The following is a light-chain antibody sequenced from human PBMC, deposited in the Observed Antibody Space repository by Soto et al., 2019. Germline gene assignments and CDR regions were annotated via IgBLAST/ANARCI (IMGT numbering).Light chain of an antibody. CDR3: CSHSTGSTRYV. J-gene: IGLJ1*01. CDR1: SSNIGSNY. Sequence: QSALTQPPSASGTPGQRFPISCSGSSSNIGSNYVYWYQQLPGTAPKVVIYDVSSRPSGVSNRFSGSRSGNTASLTISGLQAEDEAHYYCCSHSTGSTRYVFGTGTKVTVL. V-gene: IGLV1-47*02. CDR2: DVS.